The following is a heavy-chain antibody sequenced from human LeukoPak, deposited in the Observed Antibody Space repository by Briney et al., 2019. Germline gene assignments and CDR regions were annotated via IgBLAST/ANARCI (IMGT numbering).Heavy chain of an antibody. CDR1: GGSISSSSYY. D-gene: IGHD3-22*01. V-gene: IGHV4-39*07. J-gene: IGHJ4*02. CDR3: ARLGDYYDSSGYSYYFDY. Sequence: PSETLSLTCTVSGGSISSSSYYWGWIRQPPGKGLEWIGSIYYSGSTYYNPSLKSRVTISVDTSKNQFSLKLSSVTAADTAVYYCARLGDYYDSSGYSYYFDYWGQGTLVTVSS. CDR2: IYYSGST.